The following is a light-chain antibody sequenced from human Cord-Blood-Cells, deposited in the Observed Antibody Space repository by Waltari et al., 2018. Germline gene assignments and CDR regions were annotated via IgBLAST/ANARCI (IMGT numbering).Light chain of an antibody. CDR1: SSDVGGYNY. CDR2: GVS. J-gene: IGLJ1*01. CDR3: SSYAGSNNYV. V-gene: IGLV2-8*01. Sequence: QSALTQPPSASGSPGQSVTISCTAHSSDVGGYNYVSWYQQHPVKPPKLMIYGVSKRPAGVPDRFSGSKSGNTASLTVSGLQAEDEADYYCSSYAGSNNYVFGTGTKVTVL.